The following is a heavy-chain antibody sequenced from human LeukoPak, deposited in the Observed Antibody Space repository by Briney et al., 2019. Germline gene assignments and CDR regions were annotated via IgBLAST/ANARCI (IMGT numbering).Heavy chain of an antibody. CDR2: ISAYNGNT. V-gene: IGHV1-18*01. J-gene: IGHJ4*02. CDR1: GYTFTSYG. D-gene: IGHD6-13*01. Sequence: ASVKVSCKASGYTFTSYGISWVRQAPGQGLEWMGWISAYNGNTSYAQKLQGRVTMTTDTSTSTAYMELRSLRSDDTAVYYCARWAAAGGPTYFDYWGQGTLVTVSS. CDR3: ARWAAAGGPTYFDY.